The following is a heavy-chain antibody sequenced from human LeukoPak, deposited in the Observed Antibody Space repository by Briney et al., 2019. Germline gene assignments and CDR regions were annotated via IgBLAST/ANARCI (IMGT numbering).Heavy chain of an antibody. CDR1: GGSFSGYY. V-gene: IGHV4-34*01. D-gene: IGHD6-13*01. J-gene: IGHJ6*03. CDR3: ARSPNIAAAGTGYMDV. Sequence: PSETLSLTCAVYGGSFSGYYWSWIRQPPGKGLEWIGEINHSGSTNYNPSLKSRVTISVDTSKNQFSLKVSSVTAADTAVYYCARSPNIAAAGTGYMDVWGTGTTVTVSS. CDR2: INHSGST.